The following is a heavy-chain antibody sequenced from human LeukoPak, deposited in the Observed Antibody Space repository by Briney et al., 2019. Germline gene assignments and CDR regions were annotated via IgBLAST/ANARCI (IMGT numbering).Heavy chain of an antibody. CDR2: IYSGGST. CDR3: AKADLDGYNYGPFDY. Sequence: GGSLRLSCAASGFTVSSNYMSWVRQAPGKGLEWVSVIYSGGSTYYADSVKGRFTISRDNSKNTLYLQMNSLRAEDTAVYYCAKADLDGYNYGPFDYWGQGTLVTVSS. V-gene: IGHV3-53*01. CDR1: GFTVSSNY. J-gene: IGHJ4*02. D-gene: IGHD5-24*01.